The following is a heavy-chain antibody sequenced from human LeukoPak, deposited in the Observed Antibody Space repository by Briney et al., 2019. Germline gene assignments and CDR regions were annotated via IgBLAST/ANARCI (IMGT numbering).Heavy chain of an antibody. J-gene: IGHJ5*02. Sequence: ASVKVSCKASGYTFTGYYMHWVRQAPGQGLEWMGWINPNSGGTNYAQKFQGRVTMTRDTSISTAYMELSRLRSDDTAVYYCAREPTYDILTGYYRPQYNWFDPWGQGTLVTVSS. V-gene: IGHV1-2*02. CDR2: INPNSGGT. D-gene: IGHD3-9*01. CDR1: GYTFTGYY. CDR3: AREPTYDILTGYYRPQYNWFDP.